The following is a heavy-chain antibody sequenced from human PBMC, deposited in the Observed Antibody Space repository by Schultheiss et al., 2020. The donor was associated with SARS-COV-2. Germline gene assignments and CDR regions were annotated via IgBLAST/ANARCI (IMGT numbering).Heavy chain of an antibody. CDR1: GFTFSDYY. CDR3: ARDRVPQWVVGAHWFDP. CDR2: ISSSGSTI. J-gene: IGHJ5*02. V-gene: IGHV3-11*04. Sequence: GGSLRLSCAASGFTFSDYYMSWIRQAPGKGLEWVSYISSSGSTIYYADSVKGRFTISRDNAKNSLYLQMNSLRAEDTAVYYCARDRVPQWVVGAHWFDPWGQGTLVTVSS. D-gene: IGHD1-26*01.